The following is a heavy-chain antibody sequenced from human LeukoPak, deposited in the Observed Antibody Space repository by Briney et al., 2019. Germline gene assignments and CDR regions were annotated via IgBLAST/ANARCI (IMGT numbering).Heavy chain of an antibody. CDR3: ARASVFWSGYILSNWFDP. J-gene: IGHJ5*02. D-gene: IGHD3-3*01. CDR2: IYYSGST. V-gene: IGHV4-30-4*08. Sequence: SETLSLTCTVSGGSISSGDYYWSWIRQPPGKGLEWIGYIYYSGSTYYNPSLKSRVTISVDTSKNQFSLKLSSVTAADTAVYYCARASVFWSGYILSNWFDPWGQGTLVTVSS. CDR1: GGSISSGDYY.